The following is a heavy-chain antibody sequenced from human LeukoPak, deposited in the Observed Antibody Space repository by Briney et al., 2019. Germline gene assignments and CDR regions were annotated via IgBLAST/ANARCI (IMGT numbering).Heavy chain of an antibody. Sequence: SVKVSCKASGGTFSSYAISWVRQAPGQGLEWMGGIIPIFGTANYAQKFQGRVTITTDESTSTAYMELSSLRSEDTAVYYCPRCSLRRRLYRFDPWGQGTPVPVFS. J-gene: IGHJ5*02. CDR1: GGTFSSYA. V-gene: IGHV1-69*05. D-gene: IGHD2-8*01. CDR2: IIPIFGTA. CDR3: PRCSLRRRLYRFDP.